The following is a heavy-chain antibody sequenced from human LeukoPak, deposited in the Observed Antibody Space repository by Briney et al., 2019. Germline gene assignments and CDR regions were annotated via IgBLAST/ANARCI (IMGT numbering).Heavy chain of an antibody. V-gene: IGHV3-21*06. Sequence: PGGSLRLSCVASGFTFSFYSMNWVRQAPGGGLEWVSSISSSRSGSKSHIYYADSVKGRFTVSRDNAKNSLYLQMNSLRAEDTAVYYCARDCTSATCYSGLDVWGQGTTVTVSS. CDR2: ISSSRSGSKSHI. D-gene: IGHD2-2*01. CDR1: GFTFSFYS. J-gene: IGHJ6*02. CDR3: ARDCTSATCYSGLDV.